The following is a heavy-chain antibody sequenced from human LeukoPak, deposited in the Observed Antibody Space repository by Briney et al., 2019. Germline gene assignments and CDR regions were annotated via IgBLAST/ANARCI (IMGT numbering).Heavy chain of an antibody. CDR3: ARRYCSSTSWYLSLDY. Sequence: GGSLRLSCAASGFTFSSYSMNWVRQAPGKGLEWVTYISSSSTTIYYADSVKGRFTISRDNAKNSLYLRMNSLRAEDTAVYYCARRYCSSTSWYLSLDYWGQGTLVTVSS. CDR2: ISSSSTTI. D-gene: IGHD2-2*01. CDR1: GFTFSSYS. J-gene: IGHJ4*02. V-gene: IGHV3-48*01.